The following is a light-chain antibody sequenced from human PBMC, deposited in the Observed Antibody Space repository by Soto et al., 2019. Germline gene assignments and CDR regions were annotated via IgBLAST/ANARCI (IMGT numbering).Light chain of an antibody. CDR2: TNN. J-gene: IGLJ2*01. V-gene: IGLV1-44*01. CDR1: SSNIGSHT. Sequence: QSVLTQPPSASGTPGQRVTISCSGSSSNIGSHTVNWYQQLQGTAPKLLIYTNNQRPSGVPDRFSGSKTGTSASLAISGLQSEDDADYYCAAWDDSLNAVVFGGGTKLTVL. CDR3: AAWDDSLNAVV.